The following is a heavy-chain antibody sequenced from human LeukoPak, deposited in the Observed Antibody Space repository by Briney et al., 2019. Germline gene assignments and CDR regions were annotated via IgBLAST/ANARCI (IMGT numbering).Heavy chain of an antibody. Sequence: ASVKVSCKASGGTFSSYAISWVRQAPGQGLEWMGGIIPIFGTANYAQKFQGRVTITADESTSTAYMELSSLRSEDTAVYYCARVTMITRRSDAFDIWGQGTMVTVSS. CDR2: IIPIFGTA. D-gene: IGHD3-16*01. J-gene: IGHJ3*02. CDR1: GGTFSSYA. CDR3: ARVTMITRRSDAFDI. V-gene: IGHV1-69*13.